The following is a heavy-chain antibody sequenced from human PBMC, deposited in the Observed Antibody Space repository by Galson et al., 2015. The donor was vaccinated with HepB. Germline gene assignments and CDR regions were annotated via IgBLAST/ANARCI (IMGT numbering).Heavy chain of an antibody. CDR3: AGEVSGTLDY. V-gene: IGHV3-21*01. Sequence: SLRLSCAASGFTFSSYNMNWVRQAPGKGLEWVSSISSSSSYIYYADSVKGRFTISRDNAKNSLYLQMNSLRAEDTAVYYCAGEVSGTLDYWGQGTLVTVSS. J-gene: IGHJ4*02. CDR2: ISSSSSYI. D-gene: IGHD1-26*01. CDR1: GFTFSSYN.